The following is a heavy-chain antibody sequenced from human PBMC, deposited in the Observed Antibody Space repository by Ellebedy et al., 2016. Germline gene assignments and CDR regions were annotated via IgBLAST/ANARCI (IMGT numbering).Heavy chain of an antibody. Sequence: GGSLRLSXAASGFTFSSYGFHWVRQAPGKGLEWVAVISYDGSNKFYADSVKGRFTISRDNSKNTLYLQMNSLRAEDTAVYYCARDRYSGSSLPDYWGQGTLVTVSS. J-gene: IGHJ4*02. CDR1: GFTFSSYG. CDR2: ISYDGSNK. D-gene: IGHD1-26*01. CDR3: ARDRYSGSSLPDY. V-gene: IGHV3-30*03.